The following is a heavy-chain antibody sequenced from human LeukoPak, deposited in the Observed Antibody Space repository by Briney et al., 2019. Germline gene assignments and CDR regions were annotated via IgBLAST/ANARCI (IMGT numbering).Heavy chain of an antibody. CDR1: GGSISTGGYY. V-gene: IGHV4-30-2*01. CDR3: ARTVGVYDILTGHFDY. J-gene: IGHJ4*02. D-gene: IGHD3-9*01. Sequence: PSETLSLTCVVSGGSISTGGYYWTWIRQPPGQDLEWIGSINHSGSTYYNPSPKSRVTMSLDRSKNQFSLKLSSVTAADTAVYYCARTVGVYDILTGHFDYWGQGTLVTVSS. CDR2: INHSGST.